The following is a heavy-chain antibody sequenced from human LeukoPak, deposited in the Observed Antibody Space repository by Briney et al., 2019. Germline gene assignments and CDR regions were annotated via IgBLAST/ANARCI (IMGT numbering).Heavy chain of an antibody. CDR1: GFTFSSYT. CDR3: AKGPSGSYWVHFYY. D-gene: IGHD1-26*01. V-gene: IGHV3-23*01. CDR2: IYGSGGNS. J-gene: IGHJ4*02. Sequence: GGSLRLSCAASGFTFSSYTMSWVRQAPGKGLGWVSAIYGSGGNSYYADSVRGRFTISRDNPKNTLYLQMNSLRGEDMAVYYCAKGPSGSYWVHFYYWGQGTLVTVSS.